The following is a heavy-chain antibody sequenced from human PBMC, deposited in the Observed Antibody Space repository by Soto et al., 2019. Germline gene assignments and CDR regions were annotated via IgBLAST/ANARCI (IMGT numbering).Heavy chain of an antibody. J-gene: IGHJ6*02. CDR1: GFTFISYA. CDR3: AKDDSYYYYYGMDV. V-gene: IGHV3-23*01. Sequence: GGSLRLSCAGSGFTFISYAMSWVRQAPGKGLEWVSAISGSGGSTYYADSVKGRFTISRDNSKNTLSLQMNSLRAEDTAVYYCAKDDSYYYYYGMDVWGQGTTVTVSS. CDR2: ISGSGGST.